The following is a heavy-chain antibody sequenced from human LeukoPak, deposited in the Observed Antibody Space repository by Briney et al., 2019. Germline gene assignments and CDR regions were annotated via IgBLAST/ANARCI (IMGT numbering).Heavy chain of an antibody. V-gene: IGHV3-30*02. D-gene: IGHD3-10*01. J-gene: IGHJ4*02. CDR2: IRYDGSNK. Sequence: GGSLRLSCAASGFTFSSYGMHWVRQAPGKGLEWVAFIRYDGSNKYYADSVKGRFTISRDNSKNTLYLQMNSLRAEDTAVYYCAREDNYYGSGSYSWFDYWGQGTLVTVSS. CDR3: AREDNYYGSGSYSWFDY. CDR1: GFTFSSYG.